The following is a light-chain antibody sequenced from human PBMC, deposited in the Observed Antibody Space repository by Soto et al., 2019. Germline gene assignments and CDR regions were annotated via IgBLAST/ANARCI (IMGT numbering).Light chain of an antibody. CDR1: QSVSSN. V-gene: IGKV3-15*01. CDR2: GAS. J-gene: IGKJ4*01. CDR3: QQYNNWPLT. Sequence: EIVMTQSPATLSVSPGERATLSCRASQSVSSNLAWFQQKFGQAPRLLIYGASTRATGIPDRFTGSGSGTEFTLTISSLQSEDFAVYYCQQYNNWPLTFGGGTKVDIK.